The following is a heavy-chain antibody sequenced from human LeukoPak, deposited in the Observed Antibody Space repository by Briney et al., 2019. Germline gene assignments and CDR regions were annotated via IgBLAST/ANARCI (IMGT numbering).Heavy chain of an antibody. Sequence: ASVKVSCKASGYTFTGYYMHWVRQAPGQGLEWMGWINPNSGGTNYAQKFQGRVTMTRDTSISTAYMELSGLRSDDTAVYYCARDGTTTGAFDIWGQGTMVTVSS. V-gene: IGHV1-2*02. CDR1: GYTFTGYY. J-gene: IGHJ3*02. D-gene: IGHD1-14*01. CDR2: INPNSGGT. CDR3: ARDGTTTGAFDI.